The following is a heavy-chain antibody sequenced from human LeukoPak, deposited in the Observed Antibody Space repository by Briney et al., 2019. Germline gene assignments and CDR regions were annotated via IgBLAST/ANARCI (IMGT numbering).Heavy chain of an antibody. CDR2: IGSSGSFT. J-gene: IGHJ4*02. CDR1: GFTFSDYY. D-gene: IGHD6-13*01. CDR3: ARVGTIAAAGTYDY. Sequence: GGSLRLSCAASGFTFSDYYMSWIRQALGKGLGWVSYIGSSGSFTNYADSVKGRFTISRDNTKNSLYLQMNSLRPEDTAVYYCARVGTIAAAGTYDYWGQGTLVAVSS. V-gene: IGHV3-11*05.